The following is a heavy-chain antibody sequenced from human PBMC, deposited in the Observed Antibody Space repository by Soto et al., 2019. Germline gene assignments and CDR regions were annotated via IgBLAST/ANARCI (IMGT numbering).Heavy chain of an antibody. Sequence: GGSLRLSCVASGFTFSDYAMSWVRQAPGKGLEWVSVISESGGSTHYADSVRGRFTVSRDNSKNSLSLRMNSLRDEDTAVYFCAKRSPYSSGWYSPIFDYWGQGALVTVSS. J-gene: IGHJ4*02. V-gene: IGHV3-23*01. D-gene: IGHD6-13*01. CDR3: AKRSPYSSGWYSPIFDY. CDR1: GFTFSDYA. CDR2: ISESGGST.